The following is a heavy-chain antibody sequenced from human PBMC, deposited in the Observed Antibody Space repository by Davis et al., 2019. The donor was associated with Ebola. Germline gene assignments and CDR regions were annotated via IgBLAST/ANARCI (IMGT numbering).Heavy chain of an antibody. CDR1: GFTFSSYS. CDR3: ANLAAAGKFWFDP. D-gene: IGHD6-13*01. Sequence: PGGSLRPSCAASGFTFSSYSLNRVRQAPGKGLEWVSYISSSSSTIYYADSVKGRFTISRDNAKNSLYLQMNSLRDEDTAVYYCANLAAAGKFWFDPWGQGTLVTVSS. CDR2: ISSSSSTI. V-gene: IGHV3-48*02. J-gene: IGHJ5*02.